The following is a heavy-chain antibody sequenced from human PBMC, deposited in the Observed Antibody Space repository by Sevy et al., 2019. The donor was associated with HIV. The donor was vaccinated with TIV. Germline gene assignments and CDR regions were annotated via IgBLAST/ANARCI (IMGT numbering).Heavy chain of an antibody. CDR3: ASGYFDWLGGHHYYMDV. V-gene: IGHV3-21*01. CDR2: ISSSSSYI. J-gene: IGHJ6*03. D-gene: IGHD3-9*01. CDR1: GFTFSSYS. Sequence: GGSLRLSCAASGFTFSSYSMNWVRQAPGKGLEWVSSISSSSSYIYYADSVKGRFTISRDNAKNSLYLQMNSLRAEDTAVYYCASGYFDWLGGHHYYMDVWGKGTTVTVSS.